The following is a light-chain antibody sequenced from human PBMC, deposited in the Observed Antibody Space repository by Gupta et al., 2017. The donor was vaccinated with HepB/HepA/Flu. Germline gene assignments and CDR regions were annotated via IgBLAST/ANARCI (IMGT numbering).Light chain of an antibody. CDR1: QSVRSY. CDR3: QQRSNRPPWT. J-gene: IGKJ1*01. CDR2: DAT. Sequence: EIVLRQSPATLSLSPGERATLSCRSSQSVRSYVAWYQQKPGQAPRRIIYDATNSATGIPATFSGSGSGRYVPLTSSSRDQEDFAVYYCQQRSNRPPWTFGQGTTVEI. V-gene: IGKV3-11*02.